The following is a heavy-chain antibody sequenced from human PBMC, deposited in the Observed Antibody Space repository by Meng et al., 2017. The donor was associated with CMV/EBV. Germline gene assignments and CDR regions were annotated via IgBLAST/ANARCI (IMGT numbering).Heavy chain of an antibody. V-gene: IGHV1-69*05. J-gene: IGHJ5*02. CDR2: IIPIFGTA. Sequence: FSSYAISWVRQAPGQGLEWMGGIIPIFGTANSAQKFQGRVTITTDESTSTAYMELSSLRSEDTAVYYCARGGGTIFGVVTNNWFDPWGQGTLVTVSS. D-gene: IGHD3-3*01. CDR3: ARGGGTIFGVVTNNWFDP. CDR1: FSSYA.